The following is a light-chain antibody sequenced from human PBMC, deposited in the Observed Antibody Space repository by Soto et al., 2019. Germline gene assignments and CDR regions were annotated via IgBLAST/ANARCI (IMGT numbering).Light chain of an antibody. CDR3: QQSFGTPLT. Sequence: QMTQSPSSLSASVGDRVTITCRASQDIRNDLGWYQQKPGKAPNLLIYTASSLQVGLPSRFSGSGSGTDFTLTISSLQPEDSATYYCQQSFGTPLTFGGGTKVDIK. CDR1: QDIRND. V-gene: IGKV1-39*01. J-gene: IGKJ4*01. CDR2: TAS.